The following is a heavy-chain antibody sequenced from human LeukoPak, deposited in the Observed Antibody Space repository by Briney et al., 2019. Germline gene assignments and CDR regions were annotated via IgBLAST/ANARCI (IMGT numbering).Heavy chain of an antibody. CDR1: GFTFSDYA. V-gene: IGHV3-30-3*01. Sequence: PGGSLRLSCAASGFTFSDYAMHWVRQAPGKGLEWVAVISYDGSNKYYADSVKGRFTISRDNSKNTLYLQMNSLRAEDTAVYYCARDSSGFDYWGQGTLVTVSS. CDR3: ARDSSGFDY. CDR2: ISYDGSNK. J-gene: IGHJ4*02. D-gene: IGHD6-19*01.